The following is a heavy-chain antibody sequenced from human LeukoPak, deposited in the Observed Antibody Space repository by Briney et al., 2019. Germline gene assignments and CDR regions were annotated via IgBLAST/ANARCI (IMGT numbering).Heavy chain of an antibody. CDR1: AGXITNYY. CDR2: MYYRGST. D-gene: IGHD6-13*01. V-gene: IGHV4-59*01. J-gene: IGHJ5*02. Sequence: SETLSLTCTVSAGXITNYYCSWIRQPPGKGLEWIGYMYYRGSTNYNPSLKSRVTLSVDTSKNQFSLKLSSVTAADTAVYYCARSITAATMIRFDPWGQGTLVTVSS. CDR3: ARSITAATMIRFDP.